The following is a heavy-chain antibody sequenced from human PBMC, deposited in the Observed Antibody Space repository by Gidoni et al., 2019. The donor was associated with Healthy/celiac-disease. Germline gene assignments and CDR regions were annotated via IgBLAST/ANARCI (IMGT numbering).Heavy chain of an antibody. CDR1: GFTFSSFS. J-gene: IGHJ6*03. CDR2: ISRSSSYI. CDR3: ARAPFGVPAAPEDYYYYMDV. V-gene: IGHV3-21*01. D-gene: IGHD2-2*01. Sequence: EVQLVESGGGLVRPGGSLTRSCAASGFTFSSFSLNWVRQAPGKGLEWVSSISRSSSYIYYADSVKGRFTISRDNAKNSLYLQMNSRRDEDTAVDYCARAPFGVPAAPEDYYYYMDVWGKGTTVTVSS.